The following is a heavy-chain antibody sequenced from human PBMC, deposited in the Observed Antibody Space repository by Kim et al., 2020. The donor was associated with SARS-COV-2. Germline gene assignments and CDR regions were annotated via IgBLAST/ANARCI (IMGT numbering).Heavy chain of an antibody. V-gene: IGHV1-2*02. CDR3: ARSWDV. J-gene: IGHJ6*02. Sequence: NPTSGGTNYAQKFQGKVTMTRDTSISTAYMELGRLGSDDTAVYYCARSWDVWGQGTTVTVSS. CDR2: NPTSGGT.